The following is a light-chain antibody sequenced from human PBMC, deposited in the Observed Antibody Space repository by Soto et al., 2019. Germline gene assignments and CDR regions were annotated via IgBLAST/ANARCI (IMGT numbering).Light chain of an antibody. CDR2: EVS. V-gene: IGLV2-14*01. CDR1: SSDVGGYNY. Sequence: QSALTQPASVSGSPGQSITISCTGTSSDVGGYNYVSWYQQHPGTSPKLMIYEVSNRPSGVSNRFSGSKSGNTASLIISGLQAEDEGDYYCSSYTARSTWVFGGGTKVTVI. CDR3: SSYTARSTWV. J-gene: IGLJ3*02.